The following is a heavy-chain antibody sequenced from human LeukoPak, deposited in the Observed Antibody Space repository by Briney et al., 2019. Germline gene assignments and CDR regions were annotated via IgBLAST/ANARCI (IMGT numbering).Heavy chain of an antibody. D-gene: IGHD5-18*01. J-gene: IGHJ4*02. CDR2: VSSSSAYI. Sequence: SGGSLRLSCAASGFTFINYNMNWVRQAPGKGLEWVSSVSSSSAYIYYADSVKGRFTISRDNAKNSLYLQMNSLRAEDTAVYYCARVLRGYSYGSDFWGQGTLVTVSS. CDR1: GFTFINYN. V-gene: IGHV3-21*01. CDR3: ARVLRGYSYGSDF.